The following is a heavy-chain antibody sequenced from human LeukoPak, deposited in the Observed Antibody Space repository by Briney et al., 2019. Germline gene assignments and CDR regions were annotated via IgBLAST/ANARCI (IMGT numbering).Heavy chain of an antibody. Sequence: GGSLRLSCAASGFTFRSYSMIWVRQAPGKGLEWVSSISSSSTYIFYADSVRGRFTISRDNAKNSLYLQMTSLRAEDTAVYYCARVEGYYFNMDVWGKGTTVSVSS. CDR1: GFTFRSYS. J-gene: IGHJ6*03. CDR2: ISSSSTYI. V-gene: IGHV3-21*06. CDR3: ARVEGYYFNMDV.